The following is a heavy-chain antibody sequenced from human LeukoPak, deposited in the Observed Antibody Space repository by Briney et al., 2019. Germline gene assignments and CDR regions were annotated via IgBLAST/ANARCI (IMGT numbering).Heavy chain of an antibody. D-gene: IGHD6-13*01. CDR1: DDSITMYY. CDR3: ARTIAAAGYYYYYYYMDV. J-gene: IGHJ6*03. CDR2: VDHTGST. V-gene: IGHV4-59*01. Sequence: SETLSLTCTVSDDSITMYYWTWIRQPPGKGLEWIGYVDHTGSTNFNPSLNGRVSISRDTSKNQFSLKLSSVTAADTAVYYCARTIAAAGYYYYYYYMDVWGKGTTATISS.